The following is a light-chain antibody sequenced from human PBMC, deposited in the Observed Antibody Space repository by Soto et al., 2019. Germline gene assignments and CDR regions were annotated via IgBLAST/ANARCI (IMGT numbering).Light chain of an antibody. J-gene: IGKJ1*01. CDR2: LGS. CDR1: QSLLHLNGYNS. CDR3: MQALQTPWT. Sequence: DIVMTQSPLSLPVTPGEPASISCRSSQSLLHLNGYNSLDWYLQKPGQSPQLLIYLGSNRASGVPDRFSGSGSGTNFTLKISRVEAEDVGVYYCMQALQTPWTFGQVTKVEVK. V-gene: IGKV2-28*01.